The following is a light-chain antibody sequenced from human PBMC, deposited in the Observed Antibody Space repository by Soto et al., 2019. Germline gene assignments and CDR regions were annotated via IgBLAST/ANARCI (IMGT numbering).Light chain of an antibody. Sequence: DIVMTQSPDSLAVSLGERATINCKSSQSVLYSSNNKNYLAWYQQKPGQPPKLLISWASTRESGVPDRFSGSGSGTDFTLTISSLQAEDVAIYHFQQHYSVPPWTFGQGTKVEIK. CDR1: QSVLYSSNNKNY. V-gene: IGKV4-1*01. J-gene: IGKJ1*01. CDR2: WAS. CDR3: QQHYSVPPWT.